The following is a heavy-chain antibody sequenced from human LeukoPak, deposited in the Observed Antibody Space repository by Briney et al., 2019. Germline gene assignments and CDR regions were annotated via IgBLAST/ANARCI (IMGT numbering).Heavy chain of an antibody. Sequence: GGSLRLSCAASGFTFSSYSMHWVRQAPGKGLEWVALISFDGGKENYEDSVKGRFTISRDNSQNTMYLQMSSLRAEDTALYYCAKDRGTSSAAYGMDVWGQGTMVTVSS. V-gene: IGHV3-30*18. CDR1: GFTFSSYS. CDR2: ISFDGGKE. J-gene: IGHJ6*02. CDR3: AKDRGTSSAAYGMDV. D-gene: IGHD6-13*01.